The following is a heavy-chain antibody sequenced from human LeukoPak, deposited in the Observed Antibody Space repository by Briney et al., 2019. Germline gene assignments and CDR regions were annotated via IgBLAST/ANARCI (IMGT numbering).Heavy chain of an antibody. D-gene: IGHD4-17*01. Sequence: SETLSLTCTVSGGSTSSYYWSWIRQPPGKGLEWIGYIYYSGSTNYNPSLKSRVTISVDTSKNQFSLKLSSVTAADTAVYYCAREVRYYGDPNDAFDIWGQGTMVTVSS. J-gene: IGHJ3*02. CDR2: IYYSGST. V-gene: IGHV4-59*01. CDR1: GGSTSSYY. CDR3: AREVRYYGDPNDAFDI.